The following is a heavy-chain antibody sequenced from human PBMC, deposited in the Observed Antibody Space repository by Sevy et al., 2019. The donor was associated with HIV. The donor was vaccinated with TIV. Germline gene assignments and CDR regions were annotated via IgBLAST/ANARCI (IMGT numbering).Heavy chain of an antibody. CDR2: INSDGSVT. J-gene: IGHJ4*02. D-gene: IGHD3-22*01. CDR1: GFTFSRYW. Sequence: GGSLRLSCAASGFTFSRYWMHWVRQAPGKGLVWVSRINSDGSVTSYAYSVKGRFTISRDNAKNTLYLQMNSLRAEDTAVYYCARGGSYYDSSGVYYFDYWGQGTLVTVSS. V-gene: IGHV3-74*01. CDR3: ARGGSYYDSSGVYYFDY.